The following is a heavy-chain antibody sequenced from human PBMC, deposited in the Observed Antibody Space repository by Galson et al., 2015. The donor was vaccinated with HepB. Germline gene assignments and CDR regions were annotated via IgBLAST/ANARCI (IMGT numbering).Heavy chain of an antibody. CDR3: ARSVKRYCSSTSCRAMGY. D-gene: IGHD2-2*01. CDR2: ISAYNGNT. Sequence: SVKVSCKASGYTFTSYGISWVRQAPGQGLEWMGWISAYNGNTNYAQKLQGRVTMTTDTSTSTAYMELRSLRSDDTAVYYCARSVKRYCSSTSCRAMGYWGQGTLVTVSP. V-gene: IGHV1-18*04. J-gene: IGHJ4*02. CDR1: GYTFTSYG.